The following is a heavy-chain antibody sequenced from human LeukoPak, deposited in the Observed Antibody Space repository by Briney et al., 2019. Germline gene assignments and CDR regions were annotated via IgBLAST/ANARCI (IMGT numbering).Heavy chain of an antibody. V-gene: IGHV4-31*03. Sequence: SETLSLTCTVSGGSISSGGYYWSWIRQHPGKGLEWIGHIYYSGSTYYNPSLKSRVTISVDTSKNQFSLKLSSVTAADTAVYYCARVVVVADYYYYGMDVWGKGTTVTVFS. CDR2: IYYSGST. CDR3: ARVVVVADYYYYGMDV. D-gene: IGHD2-15*01. J-gene: IGHJ6*04. CDR1: GGSISSGGYY.